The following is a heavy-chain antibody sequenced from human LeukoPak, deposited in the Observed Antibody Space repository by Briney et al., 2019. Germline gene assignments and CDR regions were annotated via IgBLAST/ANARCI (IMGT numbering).Heavy chain of an antibody. Sequence: GGSLRLSCAASGFTVSRNYMSWVRQAPGKGLEWVSVIYSGGSTYYADSVKGRFTISRDNSKNTLYLQMNSLRAEDTAVYYCARTRFGELLGAFDIWGQGTMVTVSS. CDR2: IYSGGST. J-gene: IGHJ3*02. CDR3: ARTRFGELLGAFDI. D-gene: IGHD3-10*01. CDR1: GFTVSRNY. V-gene: IGHV3-53*01.